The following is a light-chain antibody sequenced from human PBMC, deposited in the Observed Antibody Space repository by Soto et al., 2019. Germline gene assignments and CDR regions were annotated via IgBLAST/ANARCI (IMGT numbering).Light chain of an antibody. CDR1: QSISDW. V-gene: IGKV1-5*03. Sequence: DVQMTQSPSTLSASAGDRVTITCRASQSISDWLAWYQQKPGKAPKLLIYRASSLERGVPSRFSGNGSRTDFTFAISSLQPDDFATYYCQQYNTSPYSFGQGPKLEI. CDR3: QQYNTSPYS. CDR2: RAS. J-gene: IGKJ2*03.